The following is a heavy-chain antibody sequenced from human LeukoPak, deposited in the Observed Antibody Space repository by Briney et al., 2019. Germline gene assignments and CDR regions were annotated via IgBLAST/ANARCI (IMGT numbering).Heavy chain of an antibody. Sequence: SETLSLTCAVYGGSFSGYYWSWIRQPPGKGLEWMGEINHSGSTNHNPSLKSRVTISVDTSKNQFSLKLSSVTAADTAVYYCARGRSSSWRSWFDPWGQGTLVTVSS. CDR3: ARGRSSSWRSWFDP. D-gene: IGHD6-13*01. J-gene: IGHJ5*02. CDR1: GGSFSGYY. V-gene: IGHV4-34*01. CDR2: INHSGST.